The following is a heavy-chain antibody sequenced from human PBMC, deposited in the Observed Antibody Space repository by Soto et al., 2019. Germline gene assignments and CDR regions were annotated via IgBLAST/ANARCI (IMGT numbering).Heavy chain of an antibody. CDR3: ARARQYYHFWRGNQTEGPPGMDA. D-gene: IGHD3-3*02. Sequence: PSETLSLTCSVYGGSIGGYTWTWIRQAPGKGLEWIGEINRSGGTNYNSSLKSRVIISVDTTKNQFSLIVYSVTAADTAVYFCARARQYYHFWRGNQTEGPPGMDAWGQGPTVTV. V-gene: IGHV4-34*01. CDR1: GGSIGGYT. J-gene: IGHJ6*02. CDR2: INRSGGT.